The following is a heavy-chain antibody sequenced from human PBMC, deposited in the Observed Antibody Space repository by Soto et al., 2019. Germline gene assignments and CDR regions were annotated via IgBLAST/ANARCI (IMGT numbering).Heavy chain of an antibody. J-gene: IGHJ4*02. CDR2: IYYSGST. D-gene: IGHD7-27*01. V-gene: IGHV4-61*01. CDR1: GGSVSSGSYY. CDR3: ARGLGTFDY. Sequence: SETLSLTCTVSGGSVSSGSYYWSWIRQPPGKGLEWIGYIYYSGSTNYNPSLKSRVTISVDTSKNQFSLKLSSVTAADTAVYYCARGLGTFDYWGQGTLVTVSS.